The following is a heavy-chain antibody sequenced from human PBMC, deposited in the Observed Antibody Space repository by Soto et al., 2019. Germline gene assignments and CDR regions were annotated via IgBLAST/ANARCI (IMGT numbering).Heavy chain of an antibody. CDR2: INAGNGNT. CDR1: GYTFTSYA. Sequence: QVQLAQSGAEVKKPGASVKVSCKASGYTFTSYAMHWVRQAPGQRLEWMGWINAGNGNTKYSQKFQGRVTITRDTSASTAYMELSSLRSEDTAVYYCARDRAAAGIQVDYYYGMDVWGQGTTVTVSS. CDR3: ARDRAAAGIQVDYYYGMDV. V-gene: IGHV1-3*01. J-gene: IGHJ6*02. D-gene: IGHD6-13*01.